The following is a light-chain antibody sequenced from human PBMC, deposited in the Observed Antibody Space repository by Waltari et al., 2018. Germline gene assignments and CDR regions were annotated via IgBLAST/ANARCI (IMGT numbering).Light chain of an antibody. CDR1: SSDVGSYNL. Sequence: QSALTQPASVSGSPGQSITISCTGTSSDVGSYNLVSWYQQHPGKAPKLRIYEVSKRPSGVSNRFSGAKSGNTASLTISGLQAEDEADYYCCSYAGSSTLGGFYVFGTGTKVTVL. CDR3: CSYAGSSTLGGFYV. CDR2: EVS. J-gene: IGLJ1*01. V-gene: IGLV2-23*02.